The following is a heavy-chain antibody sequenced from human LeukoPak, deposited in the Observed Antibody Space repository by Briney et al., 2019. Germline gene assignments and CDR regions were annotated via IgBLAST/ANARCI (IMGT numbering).Heavy chain of an antibody. J-gene: IGHJ5*02. CDR3: ARGIYNGDFPQWFDP. CDR2: ISAYNGNT. Sequence: GASVKVSCKASNYTFTSYGISWVRQAPGQGLEWMGWISAYNGNTNYAQKLQGRVTMTTDTSTSTAYMELRSLRSDDTAVYYCARGIYNGDFPQWFDPWGQGTLVTVSS. V-gene: IGHV1-18*01. D-gene: IGHD4-17*01. CDR1: NYTFTSYG.